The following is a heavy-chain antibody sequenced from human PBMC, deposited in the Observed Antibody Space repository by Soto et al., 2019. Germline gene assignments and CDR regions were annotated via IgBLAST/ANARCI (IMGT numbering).Heavy chain of an antibody. CDR3: ARVMSYYCSGGSCYHNGFGP. D-gene: IGHD2-15*01. J-gene: IGHJ5*02. CDR2: IIPIFGTA. V-gene: IGHV1-69*13. Sequence: SVKVSCKASGGTFSSYAISWVRQAPGQGLEWMGGIIPIFGTANYAQKFQGRVTITADESTSTAYMELSSLRSEDTAVYYCARVMSYYCSGGSCYHNGFGPWGQGTLVTVSS. CDR1: GGTFSSYA.